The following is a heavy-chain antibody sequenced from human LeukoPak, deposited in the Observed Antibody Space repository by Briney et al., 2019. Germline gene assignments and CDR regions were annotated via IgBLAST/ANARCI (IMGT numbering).Heavy chain of an antibody. CDR1: GFTFSSYA. CDR2: ISYDGSNK. D-gene: IGHD1-26*01. CDR3: AREVELSFDY. V-gene: IGHV3-30-3*01. Sequence: AGGSLRLSCAASGFTFSSYAMHWVRQAPGKGLEWVAVISYDGSNKYYADSVKGRFTISKDNSKNTLYLQMNSLRVEDTAVYYCAREVELSFDYWGQGTLVTVSS. J-gene: IGHJ4*02.